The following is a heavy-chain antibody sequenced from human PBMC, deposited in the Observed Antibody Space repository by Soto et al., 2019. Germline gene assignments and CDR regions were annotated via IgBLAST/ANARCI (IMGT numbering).Heavy chain of an antibody. CDR1: GYSINSGYF. V-gene: IGHV4-38-2*01. Sequence: SSDTLSLTCAVSGYSINSGYFWDWIRQPPGQGLEWIGRIYHSGSSYYNPSLKSRATISLDTYKNQLSLELSSVTASDTAIYYCGRKGRTANLPCSPYGLDVWGQGTTVTVS. D-gene: IGHD6-25*01. J-gene: IGHJ6*02. CDR3: GRKGRTANLPCSPYGLDV. CDR2: IYHSGSS.